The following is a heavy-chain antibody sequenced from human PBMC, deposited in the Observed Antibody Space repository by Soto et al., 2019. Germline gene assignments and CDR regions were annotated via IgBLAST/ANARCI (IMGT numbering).Heavy chain of an antibody. CDR3: ARAPFSVSYPFDY. CDR2: IYHSGTT. Sequence: SETLSLTCTVSGGSMTGADYHWSWVRQPPGKGLEWIGYIYHSGTTNYNLSLRGRVTISIDTSKNQFSLKLTSVTAADTAVYYCARAPFSVSYPFDYWGHGALVTVSS. V-gene: IGHV4-30-4*01. D-gene: IGHD1-26*01. J-gene: IGHJ4*01. CDR1: GGSMTGADYH.